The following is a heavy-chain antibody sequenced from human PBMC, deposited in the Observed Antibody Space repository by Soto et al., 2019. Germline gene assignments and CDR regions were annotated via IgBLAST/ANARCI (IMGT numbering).Heavy chain of an antibody. CDR2: TYYRSKWYN. J-gene: IGHJ5*02. CDR3: AREPSSYCSGGSCYKWFDP. Sequence: SQTLSLTCAISGDSVSSNSAAWNWIRQSPSRGIEWLGRTYYRSKWYNDYAVSVKSRITINPDTSKNQFSLQLNSVTPEDTAVYYCAREPSSYCSGGSCYKWFDPWGQGTLVTVSS. CDR1: GDSVSSNSAA. D-gene: IGHD2-15*01. V-gene: IGHV6-1*01.